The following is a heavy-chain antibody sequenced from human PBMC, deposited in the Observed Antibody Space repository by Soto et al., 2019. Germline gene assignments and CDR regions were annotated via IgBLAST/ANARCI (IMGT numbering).Heavy chain of an antibody. CDR2: IYPDNSDT. CDR1: GYSFAGYW. J-gene: IGHJ5*02. V-gene: IGHV5-51*01. Sequence: VQLVQSGAEVKKPGESLKISCKGSGYSFAGYWIAWVRQMPGKGLEWMGIIYPDNSDTRYSPSFQGQVSISADKSISTAYLQWSSLKASDTAIYYCARQGATAVTLPLIWFDPWGQGTLVTVSS. CDR3: ARQGATAVTLPLIWFDP. D-gene: IGHD4-4*01.